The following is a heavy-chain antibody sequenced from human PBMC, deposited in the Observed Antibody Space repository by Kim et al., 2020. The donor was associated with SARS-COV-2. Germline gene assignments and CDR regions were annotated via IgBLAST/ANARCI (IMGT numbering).Heavy chain of an antibody. J-gene: IGHJ5*02. CDR2: INHSGST. CDR3: ARAHYYIAAAPLGLDP. Sequence: SETLSLTCAVYGGSFSGYYWSWIRQPPGKGLEWIGEINHSGSTNYNPSLKSRVTISVDTSKNQFSLKLSSVTAADTAVYYCARAHYYIAAAPLGLDPWGQGTLVTVSS. V-gene: IGHV4-34*01. CDR1: GGSFSGYY. D-gene: IGHD6-13*01.